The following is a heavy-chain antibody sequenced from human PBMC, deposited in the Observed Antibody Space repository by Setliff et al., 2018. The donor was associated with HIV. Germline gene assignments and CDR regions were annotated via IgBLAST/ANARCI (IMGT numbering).Heavy chain of an antibody. D-gene: IGHD2-15*01. CDR3: ARDFHVLGYCSADSCPYDASDV. Sequence: ASVKVSCKASGYSLTSYGISWVRQAPGQGLEWMGWIGAYNGNTNYAQKLQGRVTMTTDTSTSTAYMELSSLRSDDTAIYYCARDFHVLGYCSADSCPYDASDVWGQGTMVTVSS. J-gene: IGHJ3*01. CDR2: IGAYNGNT. V-gene: IGHV1-18*01. CDR1: GYSLTSYG.